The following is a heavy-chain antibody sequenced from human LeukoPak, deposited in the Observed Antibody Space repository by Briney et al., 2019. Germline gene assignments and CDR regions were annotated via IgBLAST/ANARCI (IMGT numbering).Heavy chain of an antibody. V-gene: IGHV3-33*01. J-gene: IGHJ6*02. CDR1: GFTFSSYG. Sequence: PGGSLRLSCAASGFTFSSYGMHWVRQAPGKGLEWVAVIWYDGSNKYYADSVKGRFTISRDNSKNTLYLQMNSLGAEDTAVYCCARGGSTSWYGMDVWGRGATVTVSS. CDR2: IWYDGSNK. CDR3: ARGGSTSWYGMDV. D-gene: IGHD6-13*01.